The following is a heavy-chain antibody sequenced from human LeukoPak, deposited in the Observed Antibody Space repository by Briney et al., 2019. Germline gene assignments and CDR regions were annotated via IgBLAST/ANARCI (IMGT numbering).Heavy chain of an antibody. D-gene: IGHD3-22*01. CDR2: IYYSGST. CDR3: ARHSYDSSGYPFDP. V-gene: IGHV4-39*01. Sequence: SETLSLTCTVSGGSISSSSYYWGWIRQPPGKGLEWIGSIYYSGSTYYNPSLKSLVTISVDTSKNQFSLKLSSVTAADTAVYYCARHSYDSSGYPFDPWGQGTLVTVSS. J-gene: IGHJ5*02. CDR1: GGSISSSSYY.